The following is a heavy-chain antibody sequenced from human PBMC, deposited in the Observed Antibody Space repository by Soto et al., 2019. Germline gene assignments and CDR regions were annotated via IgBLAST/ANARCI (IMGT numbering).Heavy chain of an antibody. CDR1: GFIFVNYA. V-gene: IGHV3-23*01. D-gene: IGHD6-19*01. CDR3: AKATTKAGWFNPFDS. J-gene: IGHJ4*02. CDR2: LSGSGTST. Sequence: PGGSLRLSCAASGFIFVNYAMNWVRQAPGKGLEWVSGLSGSGTSTYYADSVKGRFTISRDNSRDTLFLQMNSLTADDTAVYYCAKATTKAGWFNPFDSWGQGALVTVSS.